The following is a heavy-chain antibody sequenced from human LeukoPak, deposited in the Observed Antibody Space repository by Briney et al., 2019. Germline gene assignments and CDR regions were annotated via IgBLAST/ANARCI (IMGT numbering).Heavy chain of an antibody. V-gene: IGHV3-23*01. Sequence: GGSLRLSCAASGFTFSSYSMNWVRQAPGKGLEWVSTISGSGGSTYYADSVKGRFTISRDNSKNTLYLQMNSLRAEDTAVYYCAKVRAGHYFDYWGQGTLVTVSS. CDR1: GFTFSSYS. CDR2: ISGSGGST. J-gene: IGHJ4*02. D-gene: IGHD6-19*01. CDR3: AKVRAGHYFDY.